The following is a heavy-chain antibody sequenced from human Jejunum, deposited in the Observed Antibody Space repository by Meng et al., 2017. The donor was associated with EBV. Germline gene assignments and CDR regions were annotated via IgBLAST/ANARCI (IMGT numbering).Heavy chain of an antibody. J-gene: IGHJ1*01. Sequence: EVQLLESGGGLVQPGGSLRLSCAASGFIFSSYVMRWVRQAPGKGLEWVSTISGSTYYADSVKGRFTVSRDNSKNTVYLQMNSLRAEDTAVYYCAKGGRNSAADYFQNWGQGTLVTVDS. CDR3: AKGGRNSAADYFQN. CDR2: ISGST. D-gene: IGHD4-23*01. CDR1: GFIFSSYV. V-gene: IGHV3-23*01.